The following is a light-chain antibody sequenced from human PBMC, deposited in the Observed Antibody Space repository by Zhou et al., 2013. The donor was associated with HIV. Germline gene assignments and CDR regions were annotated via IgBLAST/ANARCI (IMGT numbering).Light chain of an antibody. J-gene: IGKJ4*01. V-gene: IGKV1-33*01. CDR1: QTIDNY. Sequence: DIQMTQSPTSLSASVGDRVTITCRPSQTIDNYLNWYQRKPGKAPKLLIYGASTLHSGVPSRFSGSGSGTDFSFSISSLQPEDAATYYCQQYDKVPSSFGGGTKVEIK. CDR3: QQYDKVPSS. CDR2: GAS.